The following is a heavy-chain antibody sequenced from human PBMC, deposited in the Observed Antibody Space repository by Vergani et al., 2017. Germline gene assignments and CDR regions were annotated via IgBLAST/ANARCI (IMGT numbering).Heavy chain of an antibody. D-gene: IGHD2-2*02. CDR1: GFTFSSYA. CDR3: AKDGYCSSTSCYINWFDP. J-gene: IGHJ5*02. CDR2: ISGSGGST. Sequence: EVQLLESGGGLVQPGGSLRLSCAASGFTFSSYAMSWVRQAPGKGLEWVSAISGSGGSTDYADSVKGRFTISRDNSKNTLYLQMNSLRAEDTAVYYCAKDGYCSSTSCYINWFDPWGQGTLVTVSS. V-gene: IGHV3-23*01.